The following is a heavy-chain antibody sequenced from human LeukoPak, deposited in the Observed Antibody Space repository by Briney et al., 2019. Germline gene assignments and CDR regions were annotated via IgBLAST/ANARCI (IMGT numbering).Heavy chain of an antibody. Sequence: PGGSLRLSCAASGFTFSTYWMAWVRRAPGKGVEWVANLKEDGSEKHYLDSVKGRFTISRDNAKNSLYLQMNSLRAEDTAVYYCAGGSWWFDYWGQGTLVTVSS. J-gene: IGHJ4*02. V-gene: IGHV3-7*01. CDR3: AGGSWWFDY. CDR2: LKEDGSEK. D-gene: IGHD2-15*01. CDR1: GFTFSTYW.